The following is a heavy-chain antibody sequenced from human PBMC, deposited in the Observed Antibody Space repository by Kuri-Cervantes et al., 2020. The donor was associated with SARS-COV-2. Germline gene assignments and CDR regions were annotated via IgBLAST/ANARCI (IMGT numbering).Heavy chain of an antibody. CDR3: ARSSGYLRRWYFDL. V-gene: IGHV1-24*01. Sequence: ASVKVSCKVSGYTLTELSMHWVRQAPGKGLEWMGGFDPEDGETIYAQKFQGRVTMTEDTSTDTAYMELSSLRSEHTAVYYCARSSGYLRRWYFDLWGRGTLVTVSS. CDR1: GYTLTELS. J-gene: IGHJ2*01. CDR2: FDPEDGET. D-gene: IGHD3-22*01.